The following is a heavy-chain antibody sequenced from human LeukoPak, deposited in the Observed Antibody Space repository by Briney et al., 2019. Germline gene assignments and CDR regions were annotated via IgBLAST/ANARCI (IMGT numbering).Heavy chain of an antibody. V-gene: IGHV3-15*01. D-gene: IGHD2-2*01. CDR2: IKSKTDGGTT. CDR1: GFTFSNAW. Sequence: GGSLRLSCAASGFTFSNAWMSWVRQAPGKGLEWVGRIKSKTDGGTTDYAAPVKGRFTISRDDSKNTLYLQMNSLKTEDTAVYCCTTVVVVPAAIVAVAGYYFDYWGQGTLVTVSS. J-gene: IGHJ4*02. CDR3: TTVVVVPAAIVAVAGYYFDY.